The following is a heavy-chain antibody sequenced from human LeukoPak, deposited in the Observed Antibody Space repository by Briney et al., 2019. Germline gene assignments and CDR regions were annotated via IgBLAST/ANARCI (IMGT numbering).Heavy chain of an antibody. D-gene: IGHD1-26*01. CDR2: IYHSGST. J-gene: IGHJ6*03. CDR1: GGSSSGSNW. CDR3: PRDRAIVGATTNYMDV. V-gene: IGHV4-4*02. Sequence: SGTLSLTCSVSGGSSSGSNWWSWVREPPGKGLEGIGEIYHSGSTNYNPSLKSRVTISVDKSKNQFSLKLSSVTAADTAVYYCPRDRAIVGATTNYMDVWGKGTTVTVSS.